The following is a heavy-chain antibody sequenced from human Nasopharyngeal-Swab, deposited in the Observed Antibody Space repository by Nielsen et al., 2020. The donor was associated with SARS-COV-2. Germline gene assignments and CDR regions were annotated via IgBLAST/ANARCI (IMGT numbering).Heavy chain of an antibody. D-gene: IGHD4-11*01. J-gene: IGHJ6*02. CDR3: ARDASNYGEYYYYGMDV. Sequence: SETLSLTCTVSGGSISSYYWSWIRQPPGKGLEWIGYIYYSGSTNYNPSLKSRVTISVDTSKNQFSLKLSSVTAADTAVYYCARDASNYGEYYYYGMDVWGQGTTVTVSS. CDR1: GGSISSYY. V-gene: IGHV4-59*01. CDR2: IYYSGST.